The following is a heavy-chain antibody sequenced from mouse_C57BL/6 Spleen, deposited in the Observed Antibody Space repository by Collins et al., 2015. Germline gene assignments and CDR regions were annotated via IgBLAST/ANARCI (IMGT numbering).Heavy chain of an antibody. CDR3: AKNYYGSSSLDY. V-gene: IGHV9-3*01. J-gene: IGHJ2*01. Sequence: QIQLVQSGPELKKPGETVKISCKASGYTFTTYGMSWVKQAPGKGLKWMGWINTYSGVPTYADDFKGRFAFSLETSASTAYLQINNLKNGDTATYFCAKNYYGSSSLDYWGQGTTLTVSS. CDR1: GYTFTTYG. D-gene: IGHD1-1*01. CDR2: INTYSGVP.